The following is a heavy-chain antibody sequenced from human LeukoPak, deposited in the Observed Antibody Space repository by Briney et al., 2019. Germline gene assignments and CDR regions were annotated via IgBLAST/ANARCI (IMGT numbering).Heavy chain of an antibody. Sequence: GGSLRLSCAASGFTFSSYWMSWVRQAPGKGLEWVANIKQDGSEKYYVDSVKGRFTISRDNAKNSLYLQMNSLRAEDTAVYYCARDLRGYSYGLEAFDIWGQGTMVTVSS. CDR3: ARDLRGYSYGLEAFDI. J-gene: IGHJ3*02. V-gene: IGHV3-7*01. CDR1: GFTFSSYW. CDR2: IKQDGSEK. D-gene: IGHD5-18*01.